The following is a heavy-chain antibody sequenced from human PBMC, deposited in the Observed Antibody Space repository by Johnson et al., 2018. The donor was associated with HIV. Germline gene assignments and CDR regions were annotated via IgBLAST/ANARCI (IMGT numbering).Heavy chain of an antibody. D-gene: IGHD5-24*01. V-gene: IGHV3-11*04. CDR3: ARGGDGYNSRFREPLGAFDI. CDR1: GFTFSDYY. Sequence: QVQLVESGGGLVKPGGSLRLSCAASGFTFSDYYMSWIRQAPGKGLEWVSYISSSGSTIYYADSVKGRFTISRDNAKNSLYLQMNSLRAEDTAVYYCARGGDGYNSRFREPLGAFDIWGQGTMVTVSS. J-gene: IGHJ3*02. CDR2: ISSSGSTI.